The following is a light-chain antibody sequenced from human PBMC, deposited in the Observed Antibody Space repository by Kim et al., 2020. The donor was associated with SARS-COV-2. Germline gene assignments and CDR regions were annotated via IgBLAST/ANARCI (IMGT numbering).Light chain of an antibody. Sequence: IHMTQSPSSVSVSVGDRVTLTCQASQDINNYLKWFQQKPGKVPKLLIYDASIRETGVPSRFRGSGSGTQFTFTITSLQPDDFAAYYCQQNDNFPRTFGQRTRLEIK. V-gene: IGKV1-33*01. CDR2: DAS. CDR1: QDINNY. CDR3: QQNDNFPRT. J-gene: IGKJ5*01.